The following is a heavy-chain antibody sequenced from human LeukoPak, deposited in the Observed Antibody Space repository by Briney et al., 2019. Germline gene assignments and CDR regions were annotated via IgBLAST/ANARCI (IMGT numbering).Heavy chain of an antibody. CDR2: IYYSGSR. V-gene: IGHV4-59*01. CDR3: ARVPRSYYYYYYMDV. J-gene: IGHJ6*03. Sequence: PSETLSLTCNVSGGSLSGYHWSWIRQPPGKGLEWLGYIYYSGSRNYNPSLKSRVTISADTSKNQFSLTLSSVTAADTAVYYCARVPRSYYYYYYMDVWGKGTTVTVSS. CDR1: GGSLSGYH.